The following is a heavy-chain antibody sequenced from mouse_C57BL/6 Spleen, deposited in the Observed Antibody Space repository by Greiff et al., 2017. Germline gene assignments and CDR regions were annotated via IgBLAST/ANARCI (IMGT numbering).Heavy chain of an antibody. CDR3: ARHEERITTVVAPHFDY. J-gene: IGHJ2*01. D-gene: IGHD1-1*01. V-gene: IGHV1-62-2*01. CDR1: GYTFTEYT. Sequence: VQLQQSGAELVKPGASVKLSCKASGYTFTEYTIHWVKQRSGQGLEWIGWFYPGSGSIKYTEKFKDKATLTADKSSSTVYMELSRLTSEDSAVYFCARHEERITTVVAPHFDYWGQGTTLTVSS. CDR2: FYPGSGSI.